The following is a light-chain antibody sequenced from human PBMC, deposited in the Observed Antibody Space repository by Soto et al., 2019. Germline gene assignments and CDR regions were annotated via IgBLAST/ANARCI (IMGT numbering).Light chain of an antibody. J-gene: IGKJ3*01. CDR3: QQYNIWPPIFT. Sequence: EIVMTQSPATLSLSPGERATLSCRASQSVNSNLAWYQQKPGQPPRLLIYGASTRATGIPARFSGSGSGTEFTLTISSLQSEDFALYYCQQYNIWPPIFTFGPGTKVDIK. CDR2: GAS. CDR1: QSVNSN. V-gene: IGKV3-15*01.